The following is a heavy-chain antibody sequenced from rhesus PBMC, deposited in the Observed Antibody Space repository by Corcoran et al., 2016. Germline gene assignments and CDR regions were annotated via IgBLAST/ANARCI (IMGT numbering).Heavy chain of an antibody. D-gene: IGHD2-33*01. Sequence: QVQLVQSGAEVKKPGSSVKVSCKASGYPFTDYSMHWVRQAPRKGLEWRGWINPYNGNTKYAQKFQGRVTMTRDTSTSTAYMELRSLRSEDTAVYYCARLSSDIDYWGQGVLVTVSS. J-gene: IGHJ4*01. CDR1: GYPFTDYS. V-gene: IGHV1S2*01. CDR2: INPYNGNT. CDR3: ARLSSDIDY.